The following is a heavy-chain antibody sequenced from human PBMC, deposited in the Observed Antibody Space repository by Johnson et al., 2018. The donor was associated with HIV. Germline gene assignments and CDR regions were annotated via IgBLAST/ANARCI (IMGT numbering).Heavy chain of an antibody. J-gene: IGHJ3*02. V-gene: IGHV3-30-3*01. CDR1: GFPFSNYA. D-gene: IGHD2-15*01. CDR3: ASILVVAAQEADAFDI. CDR2: ISYDGSNK. Sequence: QVQLVESGGGVVQSGRSLRLSCAASGFPFSNYAMHWVRQAPGKGLAWVSVISYDGSNKYYAASVKGRFTISRDNSKNTLYLQMNSLRAEDTAVYYCASILVVAAQEADAFDIWGQGTMVTVSS.